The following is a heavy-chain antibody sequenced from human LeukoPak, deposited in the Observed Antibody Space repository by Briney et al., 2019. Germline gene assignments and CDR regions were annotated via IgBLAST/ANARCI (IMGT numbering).Heavy chain of an antibody. Sequence: GGSLRLSCAASGFPFSTYWMSWVRQAPGKGLEWVANINQDGTEKYYVDSVKGRFTISRDYAKNSLYLQMNSLRAEDTAVYFCARHGGYSYGYGGYNFDYWGQGTLVTVSS. CDR1: GFPFSTYW. CDR2: INQDGTEK. CDR3: ARHGGYSYGYGGYNFDY. D-gene: IGHD5-18*01. V-gene: IGHV3-7*01. J-gene: IGHJ4*02.